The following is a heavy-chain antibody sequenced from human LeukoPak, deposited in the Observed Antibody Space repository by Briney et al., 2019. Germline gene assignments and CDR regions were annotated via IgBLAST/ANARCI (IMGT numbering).Heavy chain of an antibody. J-gene: IGHJ4*02. CDR1: GVTLSSYA. CDR3: AKRLAMTGTYHFDY. CDR2: ISGTGGTT. Sequence: GGSLRLSCAASGVTLSSYAMSWARQAPGKGLEWVSRISGTGGTTFYADSVKGRFTISRDNSKNTLYLQMNSPRAEDTAVYYCAKRLAMTGTYHFDYWGQGTLVTVSS. V-gene: IGHV3-23*01. D-gene: IGHD6-19*01.